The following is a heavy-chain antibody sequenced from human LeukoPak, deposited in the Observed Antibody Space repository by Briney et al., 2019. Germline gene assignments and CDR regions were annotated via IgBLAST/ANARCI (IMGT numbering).Heavy chain of an antibody. V-gene: IGHV3-74*01. CDR3: ARADCGGDCSRRHFDY. D-gene: IGHD2-21*02. CDR2: IKSDGSIT. CDR1: GFTFSSYW. J-gene: IGHJ4*02. Sequence: GGSLRLSCAASGFTFSSYWMHWVRQAPGKGLVWVSRIKSDGSITTYADSVKGRFTISRDNAKNTLYLQMNSLRAEDTAVYYCARADCGGDCSRRHFDYWGQGTLVTVSS.